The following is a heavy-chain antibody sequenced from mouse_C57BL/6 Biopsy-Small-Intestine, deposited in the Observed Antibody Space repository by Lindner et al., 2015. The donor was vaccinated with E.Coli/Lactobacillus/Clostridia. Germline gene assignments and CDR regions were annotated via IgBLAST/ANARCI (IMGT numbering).Heavy chain of an antibody. CDR3: ARDSNYFDY. CDR2: IYPGDGDT. CDR1: GYAFSSYW. Sequence: VQLQESGAELVKPGASVKISCKASGYAFSSYWMNWVKRRPGKGLEWIGQIYPGDGDTNYNGKFKGKATLTADKSSSTAYMQLSSLTSEDSAVYFCARDSNYFDYWGQGTTLTVSS. V-gene: IGHV1-80*01. D-gene: IGHD2-5*01. J-gene: IGHJ2*01.